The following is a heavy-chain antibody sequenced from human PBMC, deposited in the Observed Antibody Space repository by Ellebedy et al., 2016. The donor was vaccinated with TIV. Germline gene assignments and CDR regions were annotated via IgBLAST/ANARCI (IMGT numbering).Heavy chain of an antibody. CDR2: ISSSSSYI. V-gene: IGHV3-21*04. D-gene: IGHD1-26*01. CDR1: GFTFSSYS. Sequence: GESLKISCAASGFTFSSYSMNWVRQAPGKGLEWVSSISSSSSYIYYADSVKGRFTISRDNSKNTLYLQMNSLRAEDTAVYYCAKDLLVSLWGRGTLVTVSS. J-gene: IGHJ2*01. CDR3: AKDLLVSL.